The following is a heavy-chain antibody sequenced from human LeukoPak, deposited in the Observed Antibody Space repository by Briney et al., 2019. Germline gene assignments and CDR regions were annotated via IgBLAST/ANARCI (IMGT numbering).Heavy chain of an antibody. D-gene: IGHD3-10*01. CDR2: IIPIFGTA. CDR1: GGTFSSYA. CDR3: ARGRGLLWFGELGNYFDY. Sequence: GASVKVSCKASGGTFSSYAISWVRQAPGQGLEWMGGIIPIFGTANYAQKFQGRVTITADKSTSTAYMELSSLRSEDTAVYYCARGRGLLWFGELGNYFDYWGQGTLDTVSS. V-gene: IGHV1-69*06. J-gene: IGHJ4*02.